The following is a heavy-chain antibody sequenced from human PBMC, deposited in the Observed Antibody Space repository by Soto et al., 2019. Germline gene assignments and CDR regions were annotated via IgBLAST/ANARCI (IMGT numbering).Heavy chain of an antibody. V-gene: IGHV3-48*03. CDR2: ISQSGSVI. Sequence: PGGSLRLSCAVSGFTFSDYEMSWVRQAPGKGLEWVSYISQSGSVIYYADSVKGRFTISRDNANDSLYLQMNGLRADDTAAYYCARDRGYSNSNFYYYGMDASGQGTTVAVSS. CDR3: ARDRGYSNSNFYYYGMDA. J-gene: IGHJ6*02. CDR1: GFTFSDYE. D-gene: IGHD4-4*01.